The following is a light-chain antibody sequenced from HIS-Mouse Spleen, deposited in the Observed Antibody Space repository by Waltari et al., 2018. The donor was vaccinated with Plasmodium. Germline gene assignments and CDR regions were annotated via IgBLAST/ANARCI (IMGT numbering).Light chain of an antibody. V-gene: IGLV3-10*01. CDR3: YSTDSSGNHRV. Sequence: SYELTQPPSVSVSPGQTARIPCSGAALPTKSASWYRQKSSQAPVLVIYEDSKRPSAIPERFSGSSSGTMATLTISGAQVEDEADYYCYSTDSSGNHRVFGGGTKLTVL. J-gene: IGLJ3*02. CDR2: EDS. CDR1: ALPTKS.